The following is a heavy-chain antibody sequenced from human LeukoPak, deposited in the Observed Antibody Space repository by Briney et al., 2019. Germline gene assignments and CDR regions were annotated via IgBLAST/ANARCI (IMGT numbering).Heavy chain of an antibody. Sequence: SETPSLTCAVYGGSFSGYYWSWIRQPPGKGLEWIGEINHSGSTNYNPSLKSRVTISVDTSKNQFSLKLSSVTAADTAVYYCARESSDAFDTWGQGTMVTVSS. J-gene: IGHJ3*02. CDR1: GGSFSGYY. CDR2: INHSGST. D-gene: IGHD2-2*01. V-gene: IGHV4-34*01. CDR3: ARESSDAFDT.